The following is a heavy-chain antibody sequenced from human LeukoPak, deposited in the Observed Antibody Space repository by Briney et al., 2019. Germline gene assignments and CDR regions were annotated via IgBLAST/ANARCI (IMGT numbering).Heavy chain of an antibody. CDR1: GYTFTSYY. CDR2: INPSGGST. D-gene: IGHD3-10*01. Sequence: ASVTVSCKASGYTFTSYYIHWVRQAPGQGLEWMGIINPSGGSTNYAQTFQGRVSISRDTSTSRVYMELSSLRAEDTAVYYCARPVYYFGSGSYSGYYRMAAGGQGPTVPVS. V-gene: IGHV1-46*01. CDR3: ARPVYYFGSGSYSGYYRMAA. J-gene: IGHJ6*02.